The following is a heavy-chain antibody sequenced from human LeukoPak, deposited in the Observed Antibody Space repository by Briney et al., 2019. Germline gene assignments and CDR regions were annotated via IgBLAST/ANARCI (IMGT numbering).Heavy chain of an antibody. CDR1: GYTVTSYY. J-gene: IGHJ4*02. Sequence: ASVKVSCKASGYTVTSYYMHWVRQAPGQGLEWMAILNPSGGSSNYAQKFQGRVTITADESTSTAYMELSSLRSEDTVVYYCARVLGFDSSGYLDYWGQGTLVTVSS. CDR2: LNPSGGSS. V-gene: IGHV1-46*01. CDR3: ARVLGFDSSGYLDY. D-gene: IGHD3-22*01.